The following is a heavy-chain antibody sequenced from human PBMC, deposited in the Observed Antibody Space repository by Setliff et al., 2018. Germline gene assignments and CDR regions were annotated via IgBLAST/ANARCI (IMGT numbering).Heavy chain of an antibody. D-gene: IGHD3-3*01. Sequence: GGSLRLSCAASGFTFSSYSMNWVRQAPGKGLEWVSYISSSSSTIYYADSVKGRFTISRDNAKNSLYLQMNSLRAEDTAVYYCARDYTYYDFWSGPSSDAFAIWGQGTMVTVSS. V-gene: IGHV3-48*01. CDR1: GFTFSSYS. CDR2: ISSSSSTI. J-gene: IGHJ3*02. CDR3: ARDYTYYDFWSGPSSDAFAI.